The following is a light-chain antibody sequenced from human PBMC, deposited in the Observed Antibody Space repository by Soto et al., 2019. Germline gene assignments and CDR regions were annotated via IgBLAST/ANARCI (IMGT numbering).Light chain of an antibody. CDR2: DTS. CDR1: HFLSSY. V-gene: IGKV3-11*01. J-gene: IGKJ5*01. CDR3: HQRNK. Sequence: ELVLTPSPASLSLSPGARATLSCRASHFLSSYLAWYQQKPGQPTRLLINDTSNRPAGIPARVSGSPSGTDFTLTIRSLEPEDFAVYYCHQRNKFGQGTRLEIK.